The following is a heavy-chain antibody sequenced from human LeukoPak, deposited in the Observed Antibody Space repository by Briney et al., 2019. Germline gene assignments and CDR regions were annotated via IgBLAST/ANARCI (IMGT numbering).Heavy chain of an antibody. CDR2: IYYSGST. J-gene: IGHJ4*02. D-gene: IGHD3-10*01. V-gene: IGHV4-39*01. CDR1: GGSISSSSYY. Sequence: SETLSLTCTVSGGSISSSSYYWGWIRQPPGKGLVRIGSIYYSGSTYYNPSLKSRVTISVDTSKNQFSLKLSSVTAADTAVYYCARSYSFGELPAFDYWGQGTLVTVSS. CDR3: ARSYSFGELPAFDY.